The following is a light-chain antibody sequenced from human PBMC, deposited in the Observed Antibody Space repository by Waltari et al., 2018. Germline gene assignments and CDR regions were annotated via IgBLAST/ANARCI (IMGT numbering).Light chain of an antibody. CDR1: NSNIGRTS. J-gene: IGLJ1*01. V-gene: IGLV1-47*01. Sequence: QSVLTQPPSVSGTPGQTVTISCFGTNSNIGRTSVFCYHQLPGTAPKLLIYRDDQRPSGVPDRFSGSKSGTSASLAIRGLRSEDEADYYCAAWDDSLSVSYVFGSGTKVTV. CDR2: RDD. CDR3: AAWDDSLSVSYV.